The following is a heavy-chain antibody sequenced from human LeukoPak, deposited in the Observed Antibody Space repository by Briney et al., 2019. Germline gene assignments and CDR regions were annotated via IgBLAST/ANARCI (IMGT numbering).Heavy chain of an antibody. D-gene: IGHD5-18*01. CDR1: GYTFTVYY. Sequence: ASVKVSCKASGYTFTVYYMQWVRQAPGQGLEWMGRINPNSGGTNYAQKFQGRVTMTRDTSISTAYMELSRLRSDDTAVYYCARDLGRRDTATMSWGQGTLVTVSS. CDR3: ARDLGRRDTATMS. V-gene: IGHV1-2*06. CDR2: INPNSGGT. J-gene: IGHJ4*02.